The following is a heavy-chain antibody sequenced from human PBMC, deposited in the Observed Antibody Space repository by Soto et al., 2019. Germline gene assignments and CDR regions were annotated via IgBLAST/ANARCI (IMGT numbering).Heavy chain of an antibody. CDR2: INHSGST. CDR1: GGSFSGYY. Sequence: QVQLQQWGAGLLKPSETLSLTCAVYGGSFSGYYWSWIRQPPGKGLEWIGEINHSGSTNYNPSLKSRVTISVDTSKNQFSLKLSSVTAADTAVYYCARPRLVGPNQGGDAFDIWGQGTMVTVSS. CDR3: ARPRLVGPNQGGDAFDI. J-gene: IGHJ3*02. V-gene: IGHV4-34*01. D-gene: IGHD2-15*01.